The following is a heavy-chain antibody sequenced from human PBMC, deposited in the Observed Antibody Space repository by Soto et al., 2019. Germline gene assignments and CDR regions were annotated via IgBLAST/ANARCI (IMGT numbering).Heavy chain of an antibody. CDR2: IYYSGST. CDR3: ARVLRVRGEYIWFDP. CDR1: GGSISSYY. D-gene: IGHD3-10*01. Sequence: SETLSLTCTVSGGSISSYYWSWIRQPPGKGLEWIGYIYYSGSTNYNPSLKSRVTISVDTSKNQFSLKLSSVTAADTAVYYCARVLRVRGEYIWFDPWGQGTLVTVS. J-gene: IGHJ5*02. V-gene: IGHV4-59*01.